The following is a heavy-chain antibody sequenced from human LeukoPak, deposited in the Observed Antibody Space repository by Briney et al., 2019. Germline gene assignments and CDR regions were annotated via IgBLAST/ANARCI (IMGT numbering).Heavy chain of an antibody. Sequence: PGGSLRLSCAASGFTFDDYGMSWVRQAPGKGLEWVSGINWNGGSTGYADSVKGRFTISRDNAKNSLSLQMNSLRAEDTALYYCARVSGLGSYYESSGYPDYWGQGTLVSVSS. CDR2: INWNGGST. D-gene: IGHD3-22*01. J-gene: IGHJ4*02. CDR1: GFTFDDYG. V-gene: IGHV3-20*04. CDR3: ARVSGLGSYYESSGYPDY.